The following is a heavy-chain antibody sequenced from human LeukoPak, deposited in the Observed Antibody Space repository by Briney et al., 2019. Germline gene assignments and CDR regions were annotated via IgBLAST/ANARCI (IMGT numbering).Heavy chain of an antibody. Sequence: PGGSLRLSCAASGFTFSSYSMNWVRQAPGKGLEWVSSISSSSSYIYYADSVKGRFTISRDNAKNSLYLQMNSLRAEDTAVYYCARGKASVWRPFDYWGQGTLVTVSS. J-gene: IGHJ4*02. CDR3: ARGKASVWRPFDY. CDR1: GFTFSSYS. V-gene: IGHV3-21*01. D-gene: IGHD3-16*01. CDR2: ISSSSSYI.